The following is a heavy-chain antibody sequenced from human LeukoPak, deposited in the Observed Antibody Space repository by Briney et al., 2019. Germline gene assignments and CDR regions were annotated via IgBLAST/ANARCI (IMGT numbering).Heavy chain of an antibody. D-gene: IGHD2-15*01. J-gene: IGHJ4*02. Sequence: GGSLRLSCAASGFTFSNYAMSWVRQAPGKGLEWVSTIIGNGVSTYYADSVKGRFTISRDNSKNTLYLQMNSLRAEDTAVYYCAKNIGGFDYWGQGTLVTVSS. CDR3: AKNIGGFDY. CDR2: IIGNGVST. CDR1: GFTFSNYA. V-gene: IGHV3-23*01.